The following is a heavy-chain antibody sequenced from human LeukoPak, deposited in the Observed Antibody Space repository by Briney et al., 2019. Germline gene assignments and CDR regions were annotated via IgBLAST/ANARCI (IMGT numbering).Heavy chain of an antibody. V-gene: IGHV3-30*02. CDR2: IRYDGNNK. J-gene: IGHJ4*02. CDR3: TTLTVASHFYY. D-gene: IGHD4-11*01. CDR1: GFSFSTYD. Sequence: GGSLRLSCAASGFSFSTYDMYWVRQAPGKGLEWVASIRYDGNNKYYADSVKGRFTISRDNSENTLDLQLNSLRAEDTAVYYCTTLTVASHFYYWGPGTLVTVSS.